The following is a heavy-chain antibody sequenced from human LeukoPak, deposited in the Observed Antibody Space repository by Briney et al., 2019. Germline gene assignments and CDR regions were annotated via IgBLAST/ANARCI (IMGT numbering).Heavy chain of an antibody. J-gene: IGHJ4*02. CDR3: GGGGGVRGGTDY. Sequence: ASVKLSCKASGYTFTSYGISWVRQAPGHGLEWRGWISAYNGNTNYAQKFQGSLTMTAEASTSTGYMQWGSLTSGDTAVYDCGGGGGVRGGTDYWGQGTLVTVSS. CDR2: ISAYNGNT. V-gene: IGHV1-18*01. D-gene: IGHD3-16*01. CDR1: GYTFTSYG.